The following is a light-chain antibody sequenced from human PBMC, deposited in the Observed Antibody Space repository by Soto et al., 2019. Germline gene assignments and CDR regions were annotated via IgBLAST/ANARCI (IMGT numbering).Light chain of an antibody. V-gene: IGLV4-69*01. CDR3: PTWDTGIQV. Sequence: QPVLTQSPSASASLGASVKLTCTLSSGRSSYAIAWHQQQPEKGPRYLMKLNSDGTHNKGDGIPDRFSGSSSGAERYLTISSLHSEDEADYYCPTWDTGIQVFGGGTKLTVL. CDR2: LNSDGTH. CDR1: SGRSSYA. J-gene: IGLJ2*01.